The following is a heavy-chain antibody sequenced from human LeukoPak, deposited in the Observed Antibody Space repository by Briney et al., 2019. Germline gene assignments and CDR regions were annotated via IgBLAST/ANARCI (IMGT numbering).Heavy chain of an antibody. CDR2: INHSGST. V-gene: IGHV4-34*01. CDR1: GFTFSRYW. D-gene: IGHD6-6*01. J-gene: IGHJ5*02. CDR3: ARGPGQFVRTPPRGWFDP. Sequence: PGGSLRLSCAASGFTFSRYWMSWVRQPPGKGLEWIGEINHSGSTNYNPSLKSRVTISVDTSKNQFSLKLSSVTAADTAVYYCARGPGQFVRTPPRGWFDPWGQGTLVTVSS.